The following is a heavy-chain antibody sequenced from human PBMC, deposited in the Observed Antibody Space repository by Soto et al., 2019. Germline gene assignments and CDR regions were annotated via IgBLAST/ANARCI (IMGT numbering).Heavy chain of an antibody. CDR2: ISYDGSNK. V-gene: IGHV3-30*18. CDR3: AKRCSSTSCKAGMDV. D-gene: IGHD2-2*01. CDR1: GFTFSSYG. J-gene: IGHJ6*02. Sequence: GGSLRLSCAASGFTFSSYGMHWVRQAPGKGLEWVAVISYDGSNKYYADSVKGRFTISRDNSKNTLYLQMNSLRAEDTAVYYCAKRCSSTSCKAGMDVWGQGTTVTVS.